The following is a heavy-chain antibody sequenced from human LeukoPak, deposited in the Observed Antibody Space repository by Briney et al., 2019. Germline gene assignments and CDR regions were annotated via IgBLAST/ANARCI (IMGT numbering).Heavy chain of an antibody. CDR1: EFIFSNYW. CDR3: ARVQVLGTYDWFDP. CDR2: INSDGSYT. V-gene: IGHV3-74*01. Sequence: GGSLRLSCAASEFIFSNYWMHWVRQAPGKGLVWVSRINSDGSYTSYADSVKGRFTISRDNAKNTLYLQMNSLRAEDTAIYYCARVQVLGTYDWFDPWGQGPLVTVSS. J-gene: IGHJ5*02. D-gene: IGHD4/OR15-4a*01.